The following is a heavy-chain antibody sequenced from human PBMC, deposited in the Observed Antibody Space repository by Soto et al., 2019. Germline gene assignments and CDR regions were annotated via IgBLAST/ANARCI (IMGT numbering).Heavy chain of an antibody. J-gene: IGHJ6*02. CDR2: IYYSGST. CDR1: GGSISSYY. V-gene: IGHV4-59*01. CDR3: ARQMRGATISIYYYGMDV. D-gene: IGHD5-12*01. Sequence: QVQLQESGPGLVKPSETLSLTCTVSGGSISSYYWSWIRQPPGKGLEWIGNIYYSGSTNYNPSLKGRVTISVDTSKNQFSLKLSSVTAADTAVYYGARQMRGATISIYYYGMDVWGQGTTVTVSS.